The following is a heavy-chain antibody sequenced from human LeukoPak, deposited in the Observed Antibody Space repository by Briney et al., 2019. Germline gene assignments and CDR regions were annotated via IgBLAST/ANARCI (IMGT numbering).Heavy chain of an antibody. CDR2: ISGDGGST. Sequence: GGSLRLSCAASGFTFDDYAMHWVRQAPGKGLEWVSLISGDGGSTYYADSVKGRFTISRDNSENSLYLQMNSLRTEDTALYYCAKDVVGLDATRGSWFDPWGQGTLVTVSS. D-gene: IGHD2-15*01. CDR1: GFTFDDYA. CDR3: AKDVVGLDATRGSWFDP. V-gene: IGHV3-43*02. J-gene: IGHJ5*02.